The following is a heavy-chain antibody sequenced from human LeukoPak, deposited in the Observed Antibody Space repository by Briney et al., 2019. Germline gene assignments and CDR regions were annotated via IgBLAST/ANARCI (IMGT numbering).Heavy chain of an antibody. Sequence: SETLSLTCAVYGGSFSGYYWSWIRQPPGKGLEWIGEINHSGSTNYNPSLKSRVTISVDTSKNQFSLKLSSVTAADTAVYYCARQYRGLGGWYSLGVNYFDYWGQGTLVTVSS. CDR1: GGSFSGYY. CDR3: ARQYRGLGGWYSLGVNYFDY. V-gene: IGHV4-34*01. J-gene: IGHJ4*02. D-gene: IGHD6-19*01. CDR2: INHSGST.